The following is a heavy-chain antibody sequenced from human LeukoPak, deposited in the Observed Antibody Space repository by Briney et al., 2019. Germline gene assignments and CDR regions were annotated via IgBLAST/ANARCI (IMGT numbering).Heavy chain of an antibody. J-gene: IGHJ4*02. D-gene: IGHD6-19*01. Sequence: PGGSLRLSCAASGFTFSSYAMHWVRQAPGKGLEWVAVISYDGSNKYYADSVKGRFTISRDNSKNTLYLQMNSLRAEDTAVYYCARPLTSIAVAGILNYWGQGTLVTVSS. CDR3: ARPLTSIAVAGILNY. V-gene: IGHV3-30*04. CDR2: ISYDGSNK. CDR1: GFTFSSYA.